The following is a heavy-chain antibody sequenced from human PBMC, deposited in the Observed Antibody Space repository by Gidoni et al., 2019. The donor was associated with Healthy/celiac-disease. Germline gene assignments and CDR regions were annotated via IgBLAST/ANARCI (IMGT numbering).Heavy chain of an antibody. CDR2: IWYDGSNK. CDR3: ASALGIPNSSSHVYYYYYGMDV. Sequence: QVQLVESGGGVVQPGRSLRLSCAASGFTFSSYGMHWVRQAPGKGLEWLAVIWYDGSNKYYADSVKGRFTISRDNSKNTLYLQMNSLRAEDTAVYYCASALGIPNSSSHVYYYYYGMDVWGQGTTVTVSS. D-gene: IGHD6-13*01. V-gene: IGHV3-33*01. J-gene: IGHJ6*02. CDR1: GFTFSSYG.